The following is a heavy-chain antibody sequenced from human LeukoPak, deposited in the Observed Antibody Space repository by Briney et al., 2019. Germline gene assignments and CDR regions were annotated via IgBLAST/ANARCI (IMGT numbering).Heavy chain of an antibody. CDR2: IYSSGST. Sequence: PSETLSLTRTVSGGSVISYFWSWIRQPPGKGLEWIGYIYSSGSTVYNPSLKSRLTMSVDTSKNQFSLKLSSVTAADTAVYFCARVNKIWEYFDYWGRGTLVTVSS. V-gene: IGHV4-59*02. CDR3: ARVNKIWEYFDY. J-gene: IGHJ4*02. CDR1: GGSVISYF. D-gene: IGHD1-26*01.